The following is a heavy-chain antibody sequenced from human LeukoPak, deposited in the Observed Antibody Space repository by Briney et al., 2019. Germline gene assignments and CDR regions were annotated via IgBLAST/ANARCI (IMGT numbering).Heavy chain of an antibody. J-gene: IGHJ4*02. D-gene: IGHD2-21*01. CDR1: GGSFSGYY. Sequence: SETLSLTCAVYGGSFSGYYWSWIRQPPGKGLEWIGEINHSGSTNYNPSLKSRVTISVDTSKNQFSPKLSSVTAADTAVYYCARGVVIAPQTFDYWGQGTLVTVSS. CDR3: ARGVVIAPQTFDY. CDR2: INHSGST. V-gene: IGHV4-34*01.